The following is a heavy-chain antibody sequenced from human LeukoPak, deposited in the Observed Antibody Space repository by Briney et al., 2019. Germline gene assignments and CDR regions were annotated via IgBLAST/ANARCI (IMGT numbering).Heavy chain of an antibody. Sequence: GGSLRLSCTASGFTFSSYWMHWVRQAPGKGLVWVSRIKSDGKTNYADSVKGRFTISRDNAKNTVSLQMNSLRAEDTGVYYCARAPSEIGGYYPEYFRHWGQGTLVTVSS. CDR2: IKSDGKT. CDR3: ARAPSEIGGYYPEYFRH. D-gene: IGHD3-22*01. J-gene: IGHJ1*01. CDR1: GFTFSSYW. V-gene: IGHV3-74*01.